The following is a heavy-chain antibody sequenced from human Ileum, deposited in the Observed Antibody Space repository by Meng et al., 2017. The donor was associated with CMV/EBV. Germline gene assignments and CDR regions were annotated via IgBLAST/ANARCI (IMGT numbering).Heavy chain of an antibody. V-gene: IGHV4-30-4*08. CDR1: GASISSGDYY. D-gene: IGHD6-13*01. CDR2: IFFSGNT. CDR3: ARFRIAALGNLFDP. Sequence: QGQLQEPGPGLGKPSQPLSLSCSVSGASISSGDYYWSWIRQPPGKGLEWIGYIFFSGNTYYNPSLNNRVIISIDTPRNQFSLKVDSVTAADTAVYYCARFRIAALGNLFDPWGHGTLVTVSS. J-gene: IGHJ5*02.